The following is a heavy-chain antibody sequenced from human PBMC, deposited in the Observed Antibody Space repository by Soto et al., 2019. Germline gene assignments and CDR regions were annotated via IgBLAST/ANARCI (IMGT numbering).Heavy chain of an antibody. Sequence: EVQLVESGGGLVQPGGSLRLSCAASGFPFSSYAMHWVRQAPGKGLEYVSDISSNGGSTYYANSVKGRFTISRDTSKNTLYLQMGRLRAEDRAVYYWARRGYSGDEIDYWGQGTLVTVSS. CDR2: ISSNGGST. D-gene: IGHD5-12*01. J-gene: IGHJ4*02. CDR3: ARRGYSGDEIDY. CDR1: GFPFSSYA. V-gene: IGHV3-64*01.